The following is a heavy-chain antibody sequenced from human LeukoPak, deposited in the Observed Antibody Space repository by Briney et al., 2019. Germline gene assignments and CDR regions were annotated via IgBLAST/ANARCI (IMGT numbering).Heavy chain of an antibody. D-gene: IGHD3-9*01. CDR3: AKDTFVLRYFDWVFDP. V-gene: IGHV3-30*18. CDR1: GFTFSSYG. CDR2: ISYDGSNK. J-gene: IGHJ5*02. Sequence: GGSLRLSCAASGFTFSSYGMHWVRQAPGKGLEWVAVISYDGSNKYYADSVKGRFTISRDNSKNTLYLQMNSLRAEDTAVYYCAKDTFVLRYFDWVFDPWGQGTLVTVSS.